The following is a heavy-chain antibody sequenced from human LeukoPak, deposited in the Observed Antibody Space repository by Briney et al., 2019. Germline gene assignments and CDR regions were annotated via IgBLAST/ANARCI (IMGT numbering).Heavy chain of an antibody. J-gene: IGHJ6*04. CDR3: ARAPALLRYFDWSSDV. CDR2: INHSGST. Sequence: SETLSLTCAVYGGSFSGYYCSWIRQPPGKGLEWIGEINHSGSTNYNPSLKSRVTISVDTSKNQFSLKLSSVTAADTAVYYCARAPALLRYFDWSSDVWGKGTTVTVSS. CDR1: GGSFSGYY. V-gene: IGHV4-34*01. D-gene: IGHD3-9*01.